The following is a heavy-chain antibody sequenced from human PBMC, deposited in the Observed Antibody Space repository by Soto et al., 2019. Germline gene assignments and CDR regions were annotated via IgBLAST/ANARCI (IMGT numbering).Heavy chain of an antibody. CDR1: GGSISSGGYS. CDR2: IYHSGST. V-gene: IGHV4-30-2*01. Sequence: SETLSLTCAVSGGSISSGGYSWSWIRQPPGKGLEWIGYIYHSGSTYYNPSLKSRVTISVDRSKNQFSLKLSSVTAADTAVYYCARKYCSSTGCYVGWFDPWGQGTLVTVSS. CDR3: ARKYCSSTGCYVGWFDP. J-gene: IGHJ5*02. D-gene: IGHD2-2*01.